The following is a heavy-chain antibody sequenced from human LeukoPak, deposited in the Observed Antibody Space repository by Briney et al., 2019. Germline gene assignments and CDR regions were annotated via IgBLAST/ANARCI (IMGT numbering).Heavy chain of an antibody. CDR2: ISGDGGST. Sequence: GGSLRLSCAASGFTFDDYAMHWVRQAPGKGLEWVSLISGDGGSTYYADSVKGRLTISRDNSKNSLYLQMNSLRTEDTALYYCARGSLWFGESYFDYWGQGTLVTVSS. CDR1: GFTFDDYA. CDR3: ARGSLWFGESYFDY. J-gene: IGHJ4*02. D-gene: IGHD3-10*01. V-gene: IGHV3-43*02.